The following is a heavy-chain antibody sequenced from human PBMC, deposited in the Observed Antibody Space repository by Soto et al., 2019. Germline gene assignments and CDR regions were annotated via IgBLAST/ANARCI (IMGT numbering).Heavy chain of an antibody. J-gene: IGHJ6*02. D-gene: IGHD3-9*01. CDR1: GHTFTSYG. CDR2: VSAFNGNT. V-gene: IGHV1-18*01. CDR3: ARLHDVGYFHWFAMHV. Sequence: QIQLVQTGAEVKKPGGSVKVSWKASGHTFTSYGITWVRQAPGQGLEWMGWVSAFNGNTNYAQKHQGRVTMTTDTSTSTAYMELRSMRSDATAVYCWARLHDVGYFHWFAMHVWGQGTTVSVSS.